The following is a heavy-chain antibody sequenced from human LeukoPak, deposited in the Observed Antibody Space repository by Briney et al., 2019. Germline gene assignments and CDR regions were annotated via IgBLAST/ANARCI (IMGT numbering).Heavy chain of an antibody. CDR2: IYYSGST. Sequence: SETLSLTCTVSGGSISSYYWSWNRQPPGKGLEWIGYIYYSGSTNYNPSLKSRVTISVDTSKNQFSLKLSSVTAADTAVYYCARDQTIFGVRGGMDVWGQGTTVTVSS. CDR3: ARDQTIFGVRGGMDV. J-gene: IGHJ6*02. CDR1: GGSISSYY. D-gene: IGHD3-3*01. V-gene: IGHV4-59*01.